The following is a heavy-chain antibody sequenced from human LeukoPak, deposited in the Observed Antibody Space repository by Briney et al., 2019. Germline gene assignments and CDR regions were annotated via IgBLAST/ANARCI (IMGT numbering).Heavy chain of an antibody. J-gene: IGHJ6*02. CDR2: IYSGGST. CDR3: ARDRPRAV. CDR1: GFTVSGNY. V-gene: IGHV3-53*01. Sequence: PGGSLRLSCAASGFTVSGNYMSWVRQAPGRGLEWVSVIYSGGSTYYADSVKGRFAISRDNSKDTLYLQMNSLRAEDTAVYYCARDRPRAVWGQGTTVTVSS.